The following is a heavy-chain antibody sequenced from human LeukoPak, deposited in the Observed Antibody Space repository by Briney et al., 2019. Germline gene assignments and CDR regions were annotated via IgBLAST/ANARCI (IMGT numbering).Heavy chain of an antibody. V-gene: IGHV3-74*01. D-gene: IGHD3-10*01. CDR1: GFPLSSYW. Sequence: GGSLRLSCAASGFPLSSYWMHWVRQAPGKGLLWVSRIYNDGSRTTYADSVKGRFTISGDNAKKTLFLQMNSLTAEDTAVYYFARSGAGGAFDMWGRGTMVTVSS. CDR2: IYNDGSRT. J-gene: IGHJ3*02. CDR3: ARSGAGGAFDM.